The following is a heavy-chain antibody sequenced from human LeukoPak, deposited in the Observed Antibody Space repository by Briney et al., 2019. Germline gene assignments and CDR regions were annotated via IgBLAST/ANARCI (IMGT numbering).Heavy chain of an antibody. CDR3: ARGSAYYYESSEIDF. Sequence: GGSLRLSCAASGFTFSTYRMNWVRQAPGKGLEWVSSITSSSFIYYADSLKGRFTISRDNAKNSLYLQMSSLRAEDTAVYYCARGSAYYYESSEIDFWGQGTLVTVSS. J-gene: IGHJ4*02. CDR2: ITSSSFI. CDR1: GFTFSTYR. D-gene: IGHD3-22*01. V-gene: IGHV3-21*01.